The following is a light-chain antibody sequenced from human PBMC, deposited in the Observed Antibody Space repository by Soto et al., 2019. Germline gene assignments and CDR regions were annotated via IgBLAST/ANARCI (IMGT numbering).Light chain of an antibody. J-gene: IGKJ2*01. CDR2: KVA. CDR3: MQATQYRPYT. V-gene: IGKV2-24*01. Sequence: DIVLTQTPLSSPVTLGQPASISCRSSQSLVHSDGNTYLSWLQQRPGQPPRLLSYKVANRFSGVPDRFSGSGAATDFPRKISREEAEDVGVYYGMQATQYRPYTVGQGTKLEIK. CDR1: QSLVHSDGNTY.